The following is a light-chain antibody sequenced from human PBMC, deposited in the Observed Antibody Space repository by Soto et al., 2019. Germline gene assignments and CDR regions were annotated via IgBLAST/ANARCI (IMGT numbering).Light chain of an antibody. CDR3: GTWDSSLSVYV. CDR2: DNN. V-gene: IGLV1-51*01. J-gene: IGLJ1*01. CDR1: ISNIGNNY. Sequence: QSVLTQPPSVSAAPGQRVTISCPGSISNIGNNYVSWYQHLPGKAPELLIYDNNQRPSGIPGRFSGSKSGTSATLGITGLQTGDEADYYCGTWDSSLSVYVFGTGTKVTVL.